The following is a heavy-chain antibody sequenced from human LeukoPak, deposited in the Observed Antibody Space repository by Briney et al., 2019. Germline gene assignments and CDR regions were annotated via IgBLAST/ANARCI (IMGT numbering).Heavy chain of an antibody. V-gene: IGHV4-39*07. D-gene: IGHD6-13*01. CDR2: IYYSGST. CDR1: GGSISSYY. Sequence: SETLSLTCTVSGGSISSYYWSWIRQPPGKGLEWIGSIYYSGSTYYNPSLKSRVTISVDTSKNQFSLKLSSVTAADTAVYYCARVHLAAAVHYYYYMDVWGKGTTVTISS. J-gene: IGHJ6*03. CDR3: ARVHLAAAVHYYYYMDV.